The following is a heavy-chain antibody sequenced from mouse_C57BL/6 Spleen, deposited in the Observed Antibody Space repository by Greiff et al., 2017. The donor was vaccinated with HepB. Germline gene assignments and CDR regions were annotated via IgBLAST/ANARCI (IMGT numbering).Heavy chain of an antibody. CDR1: GFSFNTYA. CDR2: IRSKSNNYAT. J-gene: IGHJ1*03. V-gene: IGHV10-1*01. D-gene: IGHD1-1*01. CDR3: VRQDGSSPYWYFDV. Sequence: DVQLQESGGGLVQPKGSLKLSCAASGFSFNTYAMNWVRQAPGKGLEWVARIRSKSNNYATYYADSVKDRFTISRDDSESMLYLQMNNLKTEDTAMYYCVRQDGSSPYWYFDVWGTGTTVTVSS.